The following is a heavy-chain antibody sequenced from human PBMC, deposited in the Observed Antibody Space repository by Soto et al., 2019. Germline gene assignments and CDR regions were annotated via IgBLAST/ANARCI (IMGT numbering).Heavy chain of an antibody. Sequence: GGSLRLSCAGSGFTFSSYEMNWVRQAPGKGLEWVSYISTTGSSIHYADSVRGRFTISRDNAKNSLYLQMNSLRAEDTAIYYCARNSSDYEVYWGQGTLVTVSS. D-gene: IGHD5-12*01. V-gene: IGHV3-48*03. CDR3: ARNSSDYEVY. CDR1: GFTFSSYE. CDR2: ISTTGSSI. J-gene: IGHJ4*02.